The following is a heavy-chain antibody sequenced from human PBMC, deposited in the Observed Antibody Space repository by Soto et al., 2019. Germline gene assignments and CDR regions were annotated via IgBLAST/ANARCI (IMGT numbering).Heavy chain of an antibody. CDR1: GYTFTIYY. V-gene: IGHV1-46*01. Sequence: ASVKVSCKASGYTFTIYYIHGVRQSPLQGRDWMGTFNPTGDTASYAQKLQGRVTMTRDTSTGTAYMELGSLRSEDTAVYYCARGGRIVDTGIGYYYYHAMDVWGQGTTVTVSS. J-gene: IGHJ6*02. D-gene: IGHD5-18*01. CDR3: ARGGRIVDTGIGYYYYHAMDV. CDR2: FNPTGDTA.